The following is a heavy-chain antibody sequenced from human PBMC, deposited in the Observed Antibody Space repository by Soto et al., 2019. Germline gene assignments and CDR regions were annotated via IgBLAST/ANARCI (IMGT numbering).Heavy chain of an antibody. CDR2: MNGDGSTT. D-gene: IGHD3-22*01. CDR3: ARPRYDGSGTPFDH. J-gene: IGHJ4*02. V-gene: IGHV3-74*01. CDR1: GFTFSSYW. Sequence: EVQLVESGGGLVQPGGSLRLSCAASGFTFSSYWMHWVRQAPGKGLVWVSRMNGDGSTTSYADSVKGRFIISRDNAKNMLDLQMNRLRAEDTAVYYCARPRYDGSGTPFDHWGQGTLVTVSS.